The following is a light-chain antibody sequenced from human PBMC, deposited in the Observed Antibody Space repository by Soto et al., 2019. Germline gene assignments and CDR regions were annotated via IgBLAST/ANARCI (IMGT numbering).Light chain of an antibody. CDR3: SSYTSSSWV. CDR1: RSDVGGYNY. V-gene: IGLV2-14*01. J-gene: IGLJ3*02. CDR2: EVS. Sequence: QSALPQPASVSGSPGQSITISCTGTRSDVGGYNYVSWYQQHPGKAPKLMIYEVSNRPSGVSNRFSGSKSGNTASLTISGLQAEDEADYYCSSYTSSSWVFGGGTKLTVL.